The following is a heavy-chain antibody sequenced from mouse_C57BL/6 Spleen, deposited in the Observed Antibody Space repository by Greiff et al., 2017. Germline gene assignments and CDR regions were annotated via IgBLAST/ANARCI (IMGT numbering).Heavy chain of an antibody. CDR3: ARNYGSSGRYFDY. CDR1: GYTFTSYW. D-gene: IGHD1-1*01. J-gene: IGHJ2*01. Sequence: VQLQQPGAELVRPGSSVKLSCKASGYTFTSYWMHWVKQRPIQGLEWIGNIDPSDSETHYNQKFKDKATLTVDKSSSTAYMQLSSLTSEDSAVYYCARNYGSSGRYFDYWGQGTTLTVSS. V-gene: IGHV1-52*01. CDR2: IDPSDSET.